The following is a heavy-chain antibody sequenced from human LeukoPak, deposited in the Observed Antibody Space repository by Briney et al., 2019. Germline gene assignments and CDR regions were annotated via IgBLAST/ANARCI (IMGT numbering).Heavy chain of an antibody. V-gene: IGHV3-23*01. CDR1: GFTVSSNY. J-gene: IGHJ4*02. D-gene: IGHD6-19*01. Sequence: GGSLRLSCAASGFTVSSNYMRWVRQAPGKGLEWVSAISGSGGSTYYADSVKGRFTISRDNSKNTLYLQMNSLRAEDTAVYYCAKEGAQWLGPNDYWGQGTLVTVSS. CDR3: AKEGAQWLGPNDY. CDR2: ISGSGGST.